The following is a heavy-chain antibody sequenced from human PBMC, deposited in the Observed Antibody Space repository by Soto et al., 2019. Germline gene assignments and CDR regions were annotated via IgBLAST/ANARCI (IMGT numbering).Heavy chain of an antibody. V-gene: IGHV3-23*01. J-gene: IGHJ4*02. D-gene: IGHD2-2*01. Sequence: GGSLRLSCAASGFTFSSYAMGWVRQAPGKGLEWVSAISGSGGSTYYADSVKGRFTISRDNSKNTLYLQMNSLRAEDTAVYYWAKATQPRLPIFDYWGQGTLVTVSS. CDR3: AKATQPRLPIFDY. CDR1: GFTFSSYA. CDR2: ISGSGGST.